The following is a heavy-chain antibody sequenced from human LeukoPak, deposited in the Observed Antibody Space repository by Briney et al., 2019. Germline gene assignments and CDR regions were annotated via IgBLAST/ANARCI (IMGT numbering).Heavy chain of an antibody. Sequence: GASVKVSCKASGGTFSSYAISWVRQAPGQGPEWMGGIIPIFGTANYAQKFQGRVTITADESTSTAYMELSSLRSEDTAVYYCARNEVYCSGGSCYPEAHYYYGMDVWGKGTTVTVSS. CDR2: IIPIFGTA. CDR3: ARNEVYCSGGSCYPEAHYYYGMDV. CDR1: GGTFSSYA. J-gene: IGHJ6*04. V-gene: IGHV1-69*13. D-gene: IGHD2-15*01.